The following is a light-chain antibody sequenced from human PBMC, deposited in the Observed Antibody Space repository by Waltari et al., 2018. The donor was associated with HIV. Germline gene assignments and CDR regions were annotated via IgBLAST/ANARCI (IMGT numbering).Light chain of an antibody. J-gene: IGKJ3*01. V-gene: IGKV1-5*03. CDR3: LHYKYYPFT. CDR1: QSITSS. CDR2: GAS. Sequence: DTQMTQSPSTLSASIGDRVTISCRASQSITSSLARYQQKPGKAPKLLVYGASTLPSGVPSKFSGSGSGTEFTLTISSLQPDDFATYYCLHYKYYPFTFGPGTKVDIK.